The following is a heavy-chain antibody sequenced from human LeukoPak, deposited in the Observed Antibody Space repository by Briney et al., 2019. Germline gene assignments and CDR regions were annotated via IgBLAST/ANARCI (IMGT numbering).Heavy chain of an antibody. CDR3: ARTNGQWLAQRDPFDY. V-gene: IGHV3-33*01. Sequence: GGSLRLSCAASGFTFSSYGMHWVRQAPGKGLEWVAVIWYDGSNKYYADSVKGRFTISRDNSKNTLYLQMNSLRAEDTAVYYCARTNGQWLAQRDPFDYWGQGTLVTVSS. CDR2: IWYDGSNK. J-gene: IGHJ4*02. D-gene: IGHD6-19*01. CDR1: GFTFSSYG.